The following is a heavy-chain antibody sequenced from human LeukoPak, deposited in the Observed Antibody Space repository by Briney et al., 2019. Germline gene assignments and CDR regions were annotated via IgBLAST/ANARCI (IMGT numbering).Heavy chain of an antibody. CDR3: ARGPFSRVTTIVVVRRGWFDP. J-gene: IGHJ5*02. CDR1: GGSFSGYY. D-gene: IGHD3-22*01. Sequence: PSETLSLTCAVYGGSFSGYYWSWIRQPPGKGLEWIGEINHSGSTNYNPSIKSRVTISVDTSKNQFSLKLSSVTAADTAVYYCARGPFSRVTTIVVVRRGWFDPWGQGTLVTVSS. V-gene: IGHV4-34*01. CDR2: INHSGST.